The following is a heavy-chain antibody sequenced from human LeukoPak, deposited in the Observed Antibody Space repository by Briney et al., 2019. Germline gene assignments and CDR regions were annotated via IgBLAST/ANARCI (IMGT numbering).Heavy chain of an antibody. CDR1: GFTFSSYA. J-gene: IGHJ4*02. V-gene: IGHV3-7*01. CDR3: ARDDDWNYEDY. CDR2: IKQDGSEK. D-gene: IGHD1-7*01. Sequence: GGSLRLSCAASGFTFSSYAMHWVRQAPGKGLEWVANIKQDGSEKYYVDSVKGRFTISRDNAKNSLYLQMNSLRTEDTAVYYCARDDDWNYEDYWGLGALVTVSS.